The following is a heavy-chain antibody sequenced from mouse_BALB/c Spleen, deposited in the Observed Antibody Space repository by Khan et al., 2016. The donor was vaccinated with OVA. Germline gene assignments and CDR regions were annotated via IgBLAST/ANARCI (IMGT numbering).Heavy chain of an antibody. D-gene: IGHD1-1*01. CDR2: ISSSGST. J-gene: IGHJ2*01. CDR3: ARSRYYYDSTYVRYFDY. V-gene: IGHV3-2*02. CDR1: GYSITSDYA. Sequence: EVQLQESGPGLVKPSQSLSLTCTVTGYSITSDYAWNWIRQFPGNKLEWMGYISSSGSTRYNPSLKSRISITRDPSKNQFFLQLNSVTTEDPATYYCARSRYYYDSTYVRYFDYWGQGTTLTVSS.